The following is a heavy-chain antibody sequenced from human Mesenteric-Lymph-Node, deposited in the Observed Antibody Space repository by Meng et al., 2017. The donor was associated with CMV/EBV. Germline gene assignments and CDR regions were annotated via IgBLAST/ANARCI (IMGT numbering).Heavy chain of an antibody. CDR1: GFTFSSYA. Sequence: GESLKISCAASGFTFSSYAMHWVRQAPGKGLEWVAVISYDGSNKYYADSVKGRFTISRDNSKNTLYLQMNSLRAEDTAVYYCAKEGAAAGLQPDYWGQGTLVTVSS. CDR3: AKEGAAAGLQPDY. D-gene: IGHD6-13*01. J-gene: IGHJ4*02. V-gene: IGHV3-30-3*01. CDR2: ISYDGSNK.